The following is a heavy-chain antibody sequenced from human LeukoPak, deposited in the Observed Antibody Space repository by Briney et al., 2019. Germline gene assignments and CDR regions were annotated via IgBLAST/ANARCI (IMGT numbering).Heavy chain of an antibody. CDR2: ISSSSSYI. J-gene: IGHJ6*02. D-gene: IGHD4-17*01. V-gene: IGHV3-21*01. CDR1: GFTFSSYS. Sequence: GGSLRLSCAASGFTFSSYSMNWVRQAPGKGLEWVSSISSSSSYIYYADSVKGRFTTSRDNAKNSLYLQMNSLRAEDTAVYYCARDRGMTTVTTWPGRDYYGMDVWGQGTTVTVSS. CDR3: ARDRGMTTVTTWPGRDYYGMDV.